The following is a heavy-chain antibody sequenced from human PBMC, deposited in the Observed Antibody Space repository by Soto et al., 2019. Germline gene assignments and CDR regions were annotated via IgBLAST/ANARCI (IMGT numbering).Heavy chain of an antibody. J-gene: IGHJ2*01. Sequence: EEQLVESGGGLVQPGGSLRLSCAASGFTISSSDMHRVRQVTGKGLEWVSAIGAGGDTYYPDSVKGRFTISRENAKNSLYLQMNSLRDEDTAVYFCAREGRSSTWYDWYFDLWGRGTLVTVSS. CDR1: GFTISSSD. D-gene: IGHD6-13*01. CDR3: AREGRSSTWYDWYFDL. CDR2: IGAGGDT. V-gene: IGHV3-13*01.